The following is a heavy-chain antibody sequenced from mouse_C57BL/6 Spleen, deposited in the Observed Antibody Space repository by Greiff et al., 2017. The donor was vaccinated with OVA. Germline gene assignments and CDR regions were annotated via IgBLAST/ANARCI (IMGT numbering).Heavy chain of an antibody. Sequence: EVMLVESGGGLVQPGGSMKLSCVASGFTFSNYWMNWVRQSPETGLEWVAQIRLKSDNYATHYAESVKGRFTISRDDSKSSVYLQMNNLRAEDTGIYYCTADYGSRGWFAYWGQGTLVTVSA. D-gene: IGHD1-1*01. V-gene: IGHV6-3*01. CDR2: IRLKSDNYAT. CDR1: GFTFSNYW. J-gene: IGHJ3*01. CDR3: TADYGSRGWFAY.